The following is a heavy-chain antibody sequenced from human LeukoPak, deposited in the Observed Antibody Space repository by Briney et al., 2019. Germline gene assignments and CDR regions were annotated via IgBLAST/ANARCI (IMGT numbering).Heavy chain of an antibody. CDR1: GFTYTTYW. CDR2: IKQDGSEK. D-gene: IGHD3-16*01. CDR3: ARDWGAGDY. V-gene: IGHV3-7*01. J-gene: IGHJ4*02. Sequence: PGGSLRLSCEASGFTYTTYWMSWVRQAPGKGLEWVANIKQDGSEKYYVDSVKGRFTISRDNAKNSLYLQMNSLRAEDTAVYYCARDWGAGDYWGQGTLVTVSS.